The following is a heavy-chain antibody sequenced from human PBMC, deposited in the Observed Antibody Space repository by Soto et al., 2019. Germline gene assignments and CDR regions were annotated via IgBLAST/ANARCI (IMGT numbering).Heavy chain of an antibody. J-gene: IGHJ4*02. CDR2: INHSGST. V-gene: IGHV4-34*01. D-gene: IGHD2-15*01. Sequence: QVQLQQWGAGLLKPSETLSLTCGVYGGFFTGYYWSWIRQPPGKGLEWIGEINHSGSTGHNPSLKSRVTLSIDTSRNQFSLQLTSATAADTAVYYCGRGRIPDYWGQGTLVTVSS. CDR3: GRGRIPDY. CDR1: GGFFTGYY.